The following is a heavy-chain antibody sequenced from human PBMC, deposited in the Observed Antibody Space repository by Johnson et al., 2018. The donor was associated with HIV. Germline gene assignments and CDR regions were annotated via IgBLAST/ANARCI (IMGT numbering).Heavy chain of an antibody. Sequence: QVQLVESGGGLVKPRGSLRLSCAASGFIFRDYYMSWIRQAPGKGLEWVSYISSSGSSIYYEDSVKGRFTISRDNSKNTLYLQMNRLRAEDTAVYYCAREARIVVVEPSDAFDIWGQGTMVTVSS. CDR1: GFIFRDYY. CDR3: AREARIVVVEPSDAFDI. CDR2: ISSSGSSI. J-gene: IGHJ3*02. D-gene: IGHD3-22*01. V-gene: IGHV3-11*04.